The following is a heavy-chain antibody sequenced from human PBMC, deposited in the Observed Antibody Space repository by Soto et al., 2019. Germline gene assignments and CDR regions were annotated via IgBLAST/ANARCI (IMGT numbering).Heavy chain of an antibody. Sequence: GESLKISCKSSGYSFTDYWIGWVRQMPGKGLEWMGIIYPGDSDARYSPSFQGQLTISVDTSINTAFLRWNSLTASDTAMYYCARQADYNILPGSFYYFDFWGPGSRVTVSS. V-gene: IGHV5-51*01. D-gene: IGHD3-9*01. CDR2: IYPGDSDA. CDR1: GYSFTDYW. J-gene: IGHJ4*02. CDR3: ARQADYNILPGSFYYFDF.